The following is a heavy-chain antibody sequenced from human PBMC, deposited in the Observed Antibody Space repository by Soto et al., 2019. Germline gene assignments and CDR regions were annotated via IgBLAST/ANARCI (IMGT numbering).Heavy chain of an antibody. D-gene: IGHD6-19*01. CDR3: ASAIEVWCMDV. Sequence: GGSLRLSCAASGFTFSSYSMNWVRQAPGKGLEWVSSISSSSSYIYYADSVKGRFTISRDNAKNSLYLQMNSLRAEDTAVYYCASAIEVWCMDVWGQGTTVTVSS. CDR1: GFTFSSYS. J-gene: IGHJ6*02. CDR2: ISSSSSYI. V-gene: IGHV3-21*04.